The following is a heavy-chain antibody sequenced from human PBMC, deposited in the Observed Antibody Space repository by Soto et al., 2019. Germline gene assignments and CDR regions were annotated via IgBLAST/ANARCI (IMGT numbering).Heavy chain of an antibody. Sequence: PSETLSLTCTVSGGSISSGDYYWSWIHQPPGKGLEWIGYIYYSGSTYYNPSLKSRVTISVDTSKNQFSLKLSSVTAADTAVYYCARAMVVTQNWFDPWGQGTLVTVSS. CDR3: ARAMVVTQNWFDP. V-gene: IGHV4-30-4*01. D-gene: IGHD2-21*02. CDR2: IYYSGST. CDR1: GGSISSGDYY. J-gene: IGHJ5*02.